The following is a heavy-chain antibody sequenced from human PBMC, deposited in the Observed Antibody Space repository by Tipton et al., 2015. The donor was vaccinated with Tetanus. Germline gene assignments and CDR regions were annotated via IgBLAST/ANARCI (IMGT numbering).Heavy chain of an antibody. D-gene: IGHD1-26*01. CDR2: FFYSGST. V-gene: IGHV4-61*01. CDR1: GGSVSSGSYY. J-gene: IGHJ6*04. Sequence: TLSLTCTVSGGSVSSGSYYWSWIRQSPGKGLEWIGYFFYSGSTNYNPSLKSRVSMAVGTSKNQFSLQLRSVTAADTAVYYCARGDGYHYYYHMDVWGRGTTVTVSS. CDR3: ARGDGYHYYYHMDV.